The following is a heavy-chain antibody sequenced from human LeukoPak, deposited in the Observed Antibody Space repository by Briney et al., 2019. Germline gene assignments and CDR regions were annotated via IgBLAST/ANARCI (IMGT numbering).Heavy chain of an antibody. V-gene: IGHV3-74*01. CDR1: GFTFSSYW. CDR2: INSDGSST. J-gene: IGHJ4*02. D-gene: IGHD6-19*01. Sequence: PGGSLRLSCAASGFTFSSYWMHWVRQAPGKGLVWVSRINSDGSSTSYADSVKGRFTISRDNAKNSLYLQMNSLRAEDTAVYYCARVWSRGWLGLGYWGQGTLVTVSS. CDR3: ARVWSRGWLGLGY.